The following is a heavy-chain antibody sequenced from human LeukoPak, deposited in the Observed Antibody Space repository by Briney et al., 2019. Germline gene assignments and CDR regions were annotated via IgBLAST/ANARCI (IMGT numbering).Heavy chain of an antibody. V-gene: IGHV3-7*01. Sequence: PGGSLRLSCAASGFTFTIYWMSWVRQAPGKGLEWVANIKQDGSEQYYVDSVKGRFTISRDNAKNSLYLQMDSLRAEDTSVYYCARSYYDCWSCYYDAFDIWGQGTMVTVSS. CDR3: ARSYYDCWSCYYDAFDI. D-gene: IGHD3-3*01. CDR2: IKQDGSEQ. J-gene: IGHJ3*02. CDR1: GFTFTIYW.